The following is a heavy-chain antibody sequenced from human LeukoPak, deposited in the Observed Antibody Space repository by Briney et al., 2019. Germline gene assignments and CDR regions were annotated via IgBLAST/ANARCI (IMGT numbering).Heavy chain of an antibody. CDR1: GFTFSSYG. Sequence: GGSLRLSCAASGFTFSSYGMHWVRQAPGKGLEWVAVISYDGSNKYYADSVKGRFTISRDNSKNTLYLQMNSLRAEDTAVYYCAKGSGGWPAFDYWGQGTLVTVSS. V-gene: IGHV3-30*18. J-gene: IGHJ4*02. CDR2: ISYDGSNK. D-gene: IGHD6-19*01. CDR3: AKGSGGWPAFDY.